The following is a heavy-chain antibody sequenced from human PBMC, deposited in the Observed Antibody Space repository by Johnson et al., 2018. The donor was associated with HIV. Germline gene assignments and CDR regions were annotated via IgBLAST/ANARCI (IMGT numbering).Heavy chain of an antibody. CDR2: VSSDGSNK. D-gene: IGHD3/OR15-3a*01. CDR3: AKDMGANKDDEWATDYYDLSVAYPVPDPRAVVGAFDV. J-gene: IGHJ3*01. V-gene: IGHV3-30*18. Sequence: QVQLVESGGGVVQPGRSLRLSCAASGFSFSNYAMDWVRQAPGKGLEWVAFVSSDGSNKNYADSVKGRFTISRDNSKNPVYLQMNSLRVEDTAVYKCAKDMGANKDDEWATDYYDLSVAYPVPDPRAVVGAFDVWGQGTMVTVSS. CDR1: GFSFSNYA.